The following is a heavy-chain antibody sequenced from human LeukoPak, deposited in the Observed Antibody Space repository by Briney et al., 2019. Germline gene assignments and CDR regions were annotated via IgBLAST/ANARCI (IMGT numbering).Heavy chain of an antibody. CDR2: IYYSGST. V-gene: IGHV4-59*01. D-gene: IGHD4-23*01. CDR3: ARVQAYGGKGYFDY. CDR1: GGSISSYY. J-gene: IGHJ4*02. Sequence: PSETLSLTCTVSGGSISSYYWSWIRQPPGKGLEWIGYIYYSGSTNHNPSLKSRVHISVDTSKNQCSLKLSSVTAADTAVYYCARVQAYGGKGYFDYWGQGTLVTVSS.